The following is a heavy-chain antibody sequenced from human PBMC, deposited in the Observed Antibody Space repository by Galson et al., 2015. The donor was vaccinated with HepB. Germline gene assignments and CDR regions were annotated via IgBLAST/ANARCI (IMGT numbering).Heavy chain of an antibody. D-gene: IGHD5-12*01. V-gene: IGHV6-1*01. CDR1: GDSVSSNSAA. Sequence: CAISGDSVSSNSAAWNWIRQSPSRGLEWLGRTYYRSKWYKDYAISVKSRISINPDTSKNQLSLQLKSVTPEDTAVYLCARAPGREESGYDTDAFDLWGQGTMVTVSS. J-gene: IGHJ3*01. CDR2: TYYRSKWYK. CDR3: ARAPGREESGYDTDAFDL.